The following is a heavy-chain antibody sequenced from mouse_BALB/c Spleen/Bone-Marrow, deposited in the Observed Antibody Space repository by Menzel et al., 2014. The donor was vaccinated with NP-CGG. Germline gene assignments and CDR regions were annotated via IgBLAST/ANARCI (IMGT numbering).Heavy chain of an antibody. Sequence: EVQLQQSGAELVKPGASVKLSCTASGFNIKDTYMHWVKQRPEQGLEWIGRIDPANGNTKYDPKFQGKATITADTSSNTAYLQLSSQTSEDTAVYYCARIYYYGRGYFDYWGQGTTLTVSS. CDR1: GFNIKDTY. D-gene: IGHD1-1*01. CDR2: IDPANGNT. J-gene: IGHJ2*01. V-gene: IGHV14-3*02. CDR3: ARIYYYGRGYFDY.